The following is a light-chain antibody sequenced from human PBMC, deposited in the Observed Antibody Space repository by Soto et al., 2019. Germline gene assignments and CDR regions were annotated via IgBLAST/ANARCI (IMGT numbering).Light chain of an antibody. CDR2: GAS. J-gene: IGKJ5*01. CDR1: QSVSDN. V-gene: IGKV3-15*01. CDR3: QHCNDWSA. Sequence: EIVMIQSPDTLSVSPGERATLSCRASQSVSDNLAWYQQKPGQPPRLLIYGASTRATGVPSRFSGSGSGRDFTLTISSLQSEDFAVYYCQHCNDWSAFGQGTRLEIK.